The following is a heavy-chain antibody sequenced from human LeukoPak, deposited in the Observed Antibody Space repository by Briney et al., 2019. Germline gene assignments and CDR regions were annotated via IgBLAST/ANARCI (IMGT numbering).Heavy chain of an antibody. D-gene: IGHD3-3*01. CDR2: IYSSGTT. V-gene: IGHV4-59*01. CDR3: ARHYVFVSGGSSFDF. J-gene: IGHJ4*02. Sequence: PSETLSLTCTVSGVSIISYQWSWIRQPPGKGLEWIGFIYSSGTTNSNASLKSRVTISVDTSKNQFSLKLTSVSAADTAVYYCARHYVFVSGGSSFDFWGQGTLVTVSS. CDR1: GVSIISYQ.